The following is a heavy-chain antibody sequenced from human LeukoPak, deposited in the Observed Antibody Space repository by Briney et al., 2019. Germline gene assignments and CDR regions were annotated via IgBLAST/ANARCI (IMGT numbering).Heavy chain of an antibody. J-gene: IGHJ4*02. D-gene: IGHD6-13*01. Sequence: SETLSLTCAVYGGSFSGYYWSWIRQPPGKGLEWIGEINHSGSTNYKPSLKSRVTISVDTSKNQFSLKLSSVTAADTAVYYCARRGRIAAAGYFDYWGQGTLVTVSS. CDR2: INHSGST. CDR1: GGSFSGYY. V-gene: IGHV4-34*01. CDR3: ARRGRIAAAGYFDY.